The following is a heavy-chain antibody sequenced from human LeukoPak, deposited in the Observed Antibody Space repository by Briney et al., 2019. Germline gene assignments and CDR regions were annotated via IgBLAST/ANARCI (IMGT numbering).Heavy chain of an antibody. CDR3: ARGRPHGNDY. Sequence: GGSLRLSCAASGFTVSSNYMSWVRQAPGKGLVWVSRIASDGSSTTYADSVKGRFSISRDNAKNTLYLQMNSLRVEDAAVYYCARGRPHGNDYWGQGTLVTVSS. D-gene: IGHD4-23*01. CDR2: IASDGSST. J-gene: IGHJ4*02. V-gene: IGHV3-74*01. CDR1: GFTVSSNY.